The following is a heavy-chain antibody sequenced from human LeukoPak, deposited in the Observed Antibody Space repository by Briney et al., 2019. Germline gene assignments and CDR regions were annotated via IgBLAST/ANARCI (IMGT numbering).Heavy chain of an antibody. CDR2: ISGSGGST. CDR1: GFTFSSYA. Sequence: PGGSLRLSCAASGFTFSSYAMSWVRQAPGKGLEWVSAISGSGGSTYYADSVKGRFTISRDNSKNTLYLQMNSLRAEDTAVYYCASTRNYYYYYYMDVWGKGTTVTVSS. CDR3: ASTRNYYYYYYMDV. V-gene: IGHV3-23*01. J-gene: IGHJ6*03. D-gene: IGHD1-1*01.